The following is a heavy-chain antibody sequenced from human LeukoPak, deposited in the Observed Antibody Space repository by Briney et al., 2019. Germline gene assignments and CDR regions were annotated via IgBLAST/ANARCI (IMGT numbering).Heavy chain of an antibody. J-gene: IGHJ3*02. D-gene: IGHD3-22*01. CDR3: ATDVYYYDSSGYYDI. Sequence: SVKVSCKASGGTFSSYAISWVRQAPGQGLEWMGRIIPILGIANYAQKFQGRVTITADKSTSTAHMELSSLRSEDTAVYYCATDVYYYDSSGYYDIWGQGTMVTVSS. CDR2: IIPILGIA. CDR1: GGTFSSYA. V-gene: IGHV1-69*04.